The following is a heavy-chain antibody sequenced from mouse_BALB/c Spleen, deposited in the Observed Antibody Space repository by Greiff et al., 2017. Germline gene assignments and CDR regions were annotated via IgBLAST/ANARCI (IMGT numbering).Heavy chain of an antibody. D-gene: IGHD2-4*01. J-gene: IGHJ3*01. CDR3: ALYDYDSAY. V-gene: IGHV14-3*02. Sequence: EVKLVESGAELVKPGASVKLSCTASGFNIKDTYMHWVKQRPEQGLEWIGRIDPANGNTKYDPKFQGKATITADTSSNTAYLQLSSLTSEDTAVYYCALYDYDSAYWGQGTLVTVSA. CDR2: IDPANGNT. CDR1: GFNIKDTY.